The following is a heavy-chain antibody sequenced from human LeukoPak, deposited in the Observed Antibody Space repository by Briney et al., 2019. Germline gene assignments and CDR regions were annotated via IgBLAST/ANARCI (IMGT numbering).Heavy chain of an antibody. CDR2: IKEDGSEK. Sequence: GGSLRLSCAASGFTFSSYWMIWVRQAPGKGLEWVANIKEDGSEKYYVDSVKGRFTISRDNAKNSLYLQMNSLRAEDTAVYYCARTVRYYYDSSGYYFSYWGQGTLVTVSS. D-gene: IGHD3-22*01. J-gene: IGHJ4*02. CDR1: GFTFSSYW. CDR3: ARTVRYYYDSSGYYFSY. V-gene: IGHV3-7*03.